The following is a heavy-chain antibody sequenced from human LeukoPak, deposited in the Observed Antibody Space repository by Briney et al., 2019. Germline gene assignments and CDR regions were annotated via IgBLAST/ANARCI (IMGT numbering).Heavy chain of an antibody. D-gene: IGHD4-11*01. CDR1: GGSVSSGSYS. CDR3: ARGSNYVAYRFDP. J-gene: IGHJ5*02. CDR2: IYHSGST. V-gene: IGHV4-30-2*01. Sequence: PSETLSLTCAVSGGSVSSGSYSWSWIRQPPGKGLEWIGYIYHSGSTTYNPSLKSRVTISLDRSKNQFSLKLSSVTAADTAVYYCARGSNYVAYRFDPWGQGTLVTVSS.